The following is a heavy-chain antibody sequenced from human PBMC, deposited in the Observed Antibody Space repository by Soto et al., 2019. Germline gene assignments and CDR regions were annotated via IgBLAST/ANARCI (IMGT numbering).Heavy chain of an antibody. J-gene: IGHJ3*02. CDR3: ARGGRGYSYGYGPVPFDI. CDR2: IIPILGIA. Sequence: QVQLVQSGAEVKKPGSSVKVSCKASGGTFSSYTISWVRQAPGQGLEWMGRIIPILGIANYAQKLQGRVTITADKSTSTAYMELSSLRSEDTAVYYCARGGRGYSYGYGPVPFDIWGQGTMVTVSS. CDR1: GGTFSSYT. D-gene: IGHD5-18*01. V-gene: IGHV1-69*02.